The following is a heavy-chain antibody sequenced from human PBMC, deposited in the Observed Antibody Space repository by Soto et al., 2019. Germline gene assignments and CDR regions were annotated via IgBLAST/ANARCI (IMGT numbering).Heavy chain of an antibody. Sequence: QVQLVQSGAEVKKPGASVKVSCKASGYTFTSYDINWVRQATGQGLEWMGWMNPNSGNTGYAQKFQDRVTMTRNTSISTAYMELSSLRSEDTAVYYCASSRPLPGIAASWGQGTLVTVSS. V-gene: IGHV1-8*01. CDR3: ASSRPLPGIAAS. CDR1: GYTFTSYD. J-gene: IGHJ4*02. CDR2: MNPNSGNT. D-gene: IGHD6-13*01.